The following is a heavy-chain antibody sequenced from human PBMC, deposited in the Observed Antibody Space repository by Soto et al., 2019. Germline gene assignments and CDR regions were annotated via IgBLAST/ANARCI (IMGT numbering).Heavy chain of an antibody. Sequence: SETLSLTCTVSGGSISSYYWSWIRQPPGKGLEWIGYIYYSGSTNYNPSLKSRVTISRDNSKNTLYLQMNSLRAEDTAVYYCARESNTYGSGSYYRVWGQGTLVTVSS. J-gene: IGHJ4*02. D-gene: IGHD3-10*01. CDR2: IYYSGST. V-gene: IGHV4-59*12. CDR1: GGSISSYY. CDR3: ARESNTYGSGSYYRV.